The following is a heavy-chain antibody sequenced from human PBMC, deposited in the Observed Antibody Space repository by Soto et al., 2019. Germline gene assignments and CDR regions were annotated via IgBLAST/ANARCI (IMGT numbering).Heavy chain of an antibody. CDR3: ARDPSMSTGFFKGVFDL. V-gene: IGHV3-7*01. Sequence: GGSLRLSCAASGLSFSGYRMNWVRQAPGKGLEWVAYIKQDGSEKIYADSSMGRFTISRDNAKNLVFLQMNSLRAEDTAVYYCARDPSMSTGFFKGVFDLWGQGALVTVSS. J-gene: IGHJ4*02. CDR2: IKQDGSEK. CDR1: GLSFSGYR. D-gene: IGHD3-9*01.